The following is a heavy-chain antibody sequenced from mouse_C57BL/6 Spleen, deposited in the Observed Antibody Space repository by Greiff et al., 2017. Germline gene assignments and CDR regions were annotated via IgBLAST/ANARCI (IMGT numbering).Heavy chain of an antibody. CDR1: GFSLTSYG. D-gene: IGHD2-2*01. CDR3: ADLYYAYEEFAY. J-gene: IGHJ3*01. CDR2: IRSGGST. Sequence: QVQLQQSGPGLVQPSQSLSITCTVSGFSLTSYGVHWVRQSPGKGLEWLGVIRSGGSTDNNADIISRLGISKVTTKNQVFFKMNSLQADDTDKYYSADLYYAYEEFAYWGQGTLVTVSA. V-gene: IGHV2-2*01.